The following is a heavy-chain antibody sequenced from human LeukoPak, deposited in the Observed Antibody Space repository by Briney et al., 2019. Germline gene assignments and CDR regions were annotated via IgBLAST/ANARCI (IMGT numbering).Heavy chain of an antibody. J-gene: IGHJ4*02. CDR1: GFTFSSYA. D-gene: IGHD6-6*01. CDR2: ISSSGGSS. Sequence: GGSLRLSCAASGFTFSSYAMSWVRQAPGKGLEWVSGISSSGGSSYYADSVKGRFTISRDNSKNTLYLQMNSLRAEDTAVYYCARDDIAARLFDYWGQGTLVTVSS. CDR3: ARDDIAARLFDY. V-gene: IGHV3-23*01.